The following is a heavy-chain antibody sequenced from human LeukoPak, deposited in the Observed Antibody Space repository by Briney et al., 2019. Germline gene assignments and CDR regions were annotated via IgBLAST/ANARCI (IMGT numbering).Heavy chain of an antibody. V-gene: IGHV3-9*01. D-gene: IGHD5-18*01. Sequence: GGSLRLSCAASGFTFDDYAMHWVRQAPGKGLEWVSGISWKSDRIGYADSVKGRFTISRDNAKNSLYLQMNSLRVEDTALYYCAKSGIIQGYYFYYMDVWGKGTTVTISS. J-gene: IGHJ6*03. CDR1: GFTFDDYA. CDR2: ISWKSDRI. CDR3: AKSGIIQGYYFYYMDV.